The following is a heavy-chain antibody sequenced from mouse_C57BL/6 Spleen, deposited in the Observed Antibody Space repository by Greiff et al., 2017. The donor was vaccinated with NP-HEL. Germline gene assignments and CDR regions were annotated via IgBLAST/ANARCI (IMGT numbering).Heavy chain of an antibody. CDR3: AREGIRSYFDY. D-gene: IGHD2-4*01. V-gene: IGHV5-4*01. CDR1: GFTFSSYA. CDR2: ISDGGSYT. J-gene: IGHJ2*01. Sequence: EVMLVESGGDLVKPGGSLKLSCAASGFTFSSYAMSWVRQTPEKRLEWVATISDGGSYTYYPDNVKGRFTISRDNAKNNLYLQMSHLKSEDTAMYYCAREGIRSYFDYWGQGTTLTVSS.